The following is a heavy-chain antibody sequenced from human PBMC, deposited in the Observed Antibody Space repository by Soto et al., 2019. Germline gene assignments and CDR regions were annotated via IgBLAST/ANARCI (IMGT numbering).Heavy chain of an antibody. V-gene: IGHV3-23*01. CDR2: ISENGGSRGGT. CDR1: GFTFSNSA. CDR3: ASAKAVVVAALGI. J-gene: IGHJ3*02. D-gene: IGHD2-21*01. Sequence: EVHLLESGGGLVQPGGSLRLSCTASGFTFSNSAMIWVRQAPGQGLEWVASISENGGSRGGTYYADSVKGRFTISRNNSKSTLYLQVDSLTGADTAVYYCASAKAVVVAALGIWGQGTMVTVSS.